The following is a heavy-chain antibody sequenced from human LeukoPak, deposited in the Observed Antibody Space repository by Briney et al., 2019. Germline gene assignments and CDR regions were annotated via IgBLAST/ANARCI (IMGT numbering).Heavy chain of an antibody. Sequence: GGSLRLSCAASGFTFSSYAMSWVRQAPGKGPEWVSAISGSGGSTYYADSVKGRFTISRDNSKNTLYMQMNSLRADDTAVYYCASFYSSGWDWGQGTLVTVSS. CDR1: GFTFSSYA. CDR3: ASFYSSGWD. V-gene: IGHV3-23*01. J-gene: IGHJ4*02. CDR2: ISGSGGST. D-gene: IGHD6-19*01.